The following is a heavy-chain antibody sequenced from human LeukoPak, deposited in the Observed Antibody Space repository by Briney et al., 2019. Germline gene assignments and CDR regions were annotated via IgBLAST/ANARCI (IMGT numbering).Heavy chain of an antibody. CDR1: GYTFTGYY. CDR2: INPNSGGT. Sequence: GASVKVSCKASGYTFTGYYMHWVRQAPGQGLEWMGWINPNSGGTNYAQKFQGRVTMTRDTSISTAHMELSRLRSDDTAVYYCARRWSVAGTWTDAFDIWGRGTTVTVSS. V-gene: IGHV1-2*02. J-gene: IGHJ3*02. D-gene: IGHD6-19*01. CDR3: ARRWSVAGTWTDAFDI.